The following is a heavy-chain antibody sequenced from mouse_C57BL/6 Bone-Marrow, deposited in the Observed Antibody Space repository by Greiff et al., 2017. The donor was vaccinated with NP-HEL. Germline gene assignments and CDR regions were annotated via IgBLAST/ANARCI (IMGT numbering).Heavy chain of an antibody. CDR2: IYPGGGYT. Sequence: VMLVESGAELVRPGTSVKMSCKASGYTFTNYWIGWAKQRPGHGLEWIGDIYPGGGYTNYNEKFKGKATLTADKSSSTAYMQFSSLTSEDSAIYYCARYVYGSSHFDVWGTGTTVTVSS. D-gene: IGHD1-1*01. CDR3: ARYVYGSSHFDV. V-gene: IGHV1-63*01. J-gene: IGHJ1*03. CDR1: GYTFTNYW.